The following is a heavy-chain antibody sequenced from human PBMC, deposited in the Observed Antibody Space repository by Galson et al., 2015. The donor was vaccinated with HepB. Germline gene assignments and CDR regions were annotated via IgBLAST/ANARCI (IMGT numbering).Heavy chain of an antibody. V-gene: IGHV1-69*13. CDR1: GGTFSSYA. D-gene: IGHD3-16*01. Sequence: SVKVSCKASGGTFSSYAISWVRQAPGQGLEWMGGIIPIFGTANYAQKFQGRVTITADESTSTAYMELSSLRSEDTAVYYCARNPPSDYVWWNWGQGTLVTVSS. CDR3: ARNPPSDYVWWN. CDR2: IIPIFGTA. J-gene: IGHJ4*02.